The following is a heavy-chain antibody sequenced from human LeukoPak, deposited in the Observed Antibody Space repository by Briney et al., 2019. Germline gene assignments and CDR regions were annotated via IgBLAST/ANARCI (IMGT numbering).Heavy chain of an antibody. Sequence: ASVKVSCKASGYTFISYGISWVPQAPGQGLEWMGRISPNNGNTNDAQKFQGRVTMTTDTSTSTAYMELRSLGSDDTAMYYCARLYTNYFDSWGQGTLVTVSS. CDR1: GYTFISYG. V-gene: IGHV1-18*04. J-gene: IGHJ4*02. D-gene: IGHD3-16*01. CDR2: ISPNNGNT. CDR3: ARLYTNYFDS.